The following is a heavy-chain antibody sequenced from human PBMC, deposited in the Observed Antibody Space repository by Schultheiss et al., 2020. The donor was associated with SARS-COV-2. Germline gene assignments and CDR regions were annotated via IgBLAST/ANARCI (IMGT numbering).Heavy chain of an antibody. CDR1: GFTVSSNY. V-gene: IGHV4-59*02. D-gene: IGHD4-11*01. J-gene: IGHJ4*02. CDR2: IYYSGST. CDR3: ARDDYSNYLDY. Sequence: GSLRLSCAASGFTVSSNYMSWVRQAPGKGLEWIGYIYYSGSTNYNPSLKSRVTISVDTSKNQFSLKLSSVTAADTAVYYCARDDYSNYLDYWGQGTLVTVSS.